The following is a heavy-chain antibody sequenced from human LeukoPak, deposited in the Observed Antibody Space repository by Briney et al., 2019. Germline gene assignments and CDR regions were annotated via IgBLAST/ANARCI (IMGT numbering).Heavy chain of an antibody. J-gene: IGHJ4*02. D-gene: IGHD3-16*02. CDR1: GYTLTELS. Sequence: ASVKVSCKVSGYTLTELSMHWVRQAPGKGLEWRGGFDPEDGETIYAQKFQGRVTMTEDTSTDTAYMELSSLRSEDTAVYYCATVHHTYYDYVWGSYRYPIFDYWSQGTLVTVSS. CDR2: FDPEDGET. CDR3: ATVHHTYYDYVWGSYRYPIFDY. V-gene: IGHV1-24*01.